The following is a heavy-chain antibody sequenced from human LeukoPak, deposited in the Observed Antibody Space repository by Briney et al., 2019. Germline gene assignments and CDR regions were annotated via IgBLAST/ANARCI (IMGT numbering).Heavy chain of an antibody. CDR3: ARVHCSSTSCYYYYGMDV. CDR1: GGSLSGYY. CDR2: INHSGST. V-gene: IGHV4-34*01. J-gene: IGHJ6*02. Sequence: PSETLSLTCAVYGGSLSGYYWSWIRQLPGKGLEWIGEINHSGSTNYNPSLKSRVTISVDTSKNQFSLKLSSVTAADTAVYYCARVHCSSTSCYYYYGMDVWGQGTTVTVSS. D-gene: IGHD2-2*01.